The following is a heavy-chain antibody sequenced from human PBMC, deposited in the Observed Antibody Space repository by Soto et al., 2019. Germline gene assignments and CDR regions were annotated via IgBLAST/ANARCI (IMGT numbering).Heavy chain of an antibody. CDR2: IYYSGST. CDR3: ARQTMIRGVINVDY. V-gene: IGHV4-59*08. CDR1: GGSINSYY. D-gene: IGHD3-10*01. Sequence: QVQLQESSPGLVKPSETLSLTCTVSGGSINSYYWSWIRQPPGKGLEWIGCIYYSGSTNYNPSLKSRVPISVDTSKNQFSLKLSSVTAADTAVYYCARQTMIRGVINVDYWGQGTLVTVSS. J-gene: IGHJ4*02.